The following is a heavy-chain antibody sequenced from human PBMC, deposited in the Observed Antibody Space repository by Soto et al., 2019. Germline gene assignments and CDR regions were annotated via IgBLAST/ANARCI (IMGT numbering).Heavy chain of an antibody. J-gene: IGHJ3*02. CDR2: ISAYNGDT. V-gene: IGHV1-18*01. CDR3: ARDDGIVVSYHDDFDI. Sequence: QVQLVQSGAEVKKPGASVKVSCKASNYRFTTYGITWVRQAPGQGLEWMGWISAYNGDTKYAQILQGIVTMTTDASTSTAYMELRSLRSDDTALYFCARDDGIVVSYHDDFDIWGQGTVVTVSS. D-gene: IGHD6-19*01. CDR1: NYRFTTYG.